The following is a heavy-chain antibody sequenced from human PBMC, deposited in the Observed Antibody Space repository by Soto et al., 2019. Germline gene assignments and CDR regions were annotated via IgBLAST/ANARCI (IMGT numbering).Heavy chain of an antibody. CDR1: GGSISSGGYY. Sequence: SETLSLTCTVSGGSISSGGYYWSWIRQHPGKGLEWIGYIYYSGSTYYNPSLKSRVTISVDTSKNQFSLKLSSVTAADTAVYYCARDRVEMATISAFDIWGQGTMVTVS. CDR2: IYYSGST. D-gene: IGHD5-12*01. V-gene: IGHV4-31*03. CDR3: ARDRVEMATISAFDI. J-gene: IGHJ3*02.